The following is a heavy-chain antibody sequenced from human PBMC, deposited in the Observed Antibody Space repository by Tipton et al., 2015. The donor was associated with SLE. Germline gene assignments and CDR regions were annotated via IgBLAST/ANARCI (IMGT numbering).Heavy chain of an antibody. CDR2: IYTSGST. CDR1: GGSISSYY. J-gene: IGHJ4*02. CDR3: ARQGGIAAGAFDY. V-gene: IGHV4-4*09. Sequence: TLSLTCTVSGGSISSYYWSWIRQPPGKGLEWIGYIYTSGSTNYNPSLKSRVTTSVDTSKNQFSLKLNSVTAADTAVYYCARQGGIAAGAFDYWGQGTLVTVSS. D-gene: IGHD6-13*01.